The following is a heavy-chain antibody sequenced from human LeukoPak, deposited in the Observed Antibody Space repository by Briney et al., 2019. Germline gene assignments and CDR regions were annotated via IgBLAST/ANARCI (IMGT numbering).Heavy chain of an antibody. CDR2: IYWDDDK. D-gene: IGHD2-15*01. Sequence: SGPTLVKPPQTLTLTCAFSGFSLSTSGVGVGWIRQPPGKALEWLALIYWDDDKRYSPSLKSRLTITKDTSKNQVVLTMTNVDPVDTATYYCAHRSAVVAATNWFDPWGQGTLVTVSS. CDR3: AHRSAVVAATNWFDP. J-gene: IGHJ5*02. CDR1: GFSLSTSGVG. V-gene: IGHV2-5*02.